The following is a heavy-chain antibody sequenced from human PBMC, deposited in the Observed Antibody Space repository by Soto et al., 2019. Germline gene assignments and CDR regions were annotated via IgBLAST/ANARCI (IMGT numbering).Heavy chain of an antibody. CDR2: IWYDGSNK. J-gene: IGHJ4*02. CDR3: ARGGTKFSFDD. CDR1: GFTFSSYG. Sequence: QVQLVESGGGVVQPGRSLRLSCAASGFTFSSYGMHWVRQAPGKGLEWVAVIWYDGSNKYYADSVKGRFTISRDNSKNTLYLQRNSLRAEDTAVYYWARGGTKFSFDDWGQGTLVTVSA. V-gene: IGHV3-33*01.